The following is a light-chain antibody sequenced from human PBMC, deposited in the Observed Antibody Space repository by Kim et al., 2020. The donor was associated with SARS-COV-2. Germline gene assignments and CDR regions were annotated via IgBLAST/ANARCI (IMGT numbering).Light chain of an antibody. Sequence: SASVGDRVTITCRASQDIRTWLAWYQQKPGKAPKILIYKASSLESGVSPRFSGSASGTEFSLTISSLQPEDFATYYCQQYDSYPYSFGQGTKLEIK. CDR3: QQYDSYPYS. CDR1: QDIRTW. J-gene: IGKJ2*03. V-gene: IGKV1-5*03. CDR2: KAS.